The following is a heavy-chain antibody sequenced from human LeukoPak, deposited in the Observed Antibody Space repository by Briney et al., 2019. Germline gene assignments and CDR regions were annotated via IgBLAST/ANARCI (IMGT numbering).Heavy chain of an antibody. V-gene: IGHV1-69*04. Sequence: ASVKVSCKASGGSFSSYTISWVREAPGQGLEWMGRIIPILGIANYAQKFRGRVTITADRSTSTAYMELSSLRSEDTAVYYCARDSLTPWYFDLWGRGTLVTVSS. J-gene: IGHJ2*01. CDR3: ARDSLTPWYFDL. CDR2: IIPILGIA. CDR1: GGSFSSYT.